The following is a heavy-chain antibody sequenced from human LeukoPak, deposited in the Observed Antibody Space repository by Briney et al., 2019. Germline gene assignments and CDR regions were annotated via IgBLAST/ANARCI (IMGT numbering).Heavy chain of an antibody. CDR2: IKSKTDGGTT. J-gene: IGHJ4*02. CDR1: GFTFSNYW. CDR3: TTGYYGSGSYSFDY. D-gene: IGHD3-10*01. V-gene: IGHV3-15*01. Sequence: PGGSLRLSCAASGFTFSNYWMSWVRQAPGKGLEWVGRIKSKTDGGTTDYAAPVKGRFTISRDDSKNTLYLQMNSLKTEDTAVYYCTTGYYGSGSYSFDYWGQGTLVTVSS.